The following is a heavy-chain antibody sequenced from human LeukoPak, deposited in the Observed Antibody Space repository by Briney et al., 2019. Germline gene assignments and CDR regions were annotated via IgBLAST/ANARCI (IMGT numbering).Heavy chain of an antibody. CDR2: IYHSGNS. CDR1: GGSISSNNW. V-gene: IGHV4-4*02. D-gene: IGHD4-17*01. J-gene: IGHJ5*02. CDR3: ARDLANDYGDYVPFDP. Sequence: SETLSLTCAVSGGSISSNNWWSWVRQSPGQGLEWIGEIYHSGNSNYNPSLKSRVTISVDKSKNQFSLKLSSVTAADTAVYYCARDLANDYGDYVPFDPWGQGTLVTVSS.